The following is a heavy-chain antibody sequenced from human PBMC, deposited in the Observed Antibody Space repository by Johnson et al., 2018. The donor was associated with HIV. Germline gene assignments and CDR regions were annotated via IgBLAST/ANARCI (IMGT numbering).Heavy chain of an antibody. D-gene: IGHD3-22*01. CDR3: AKDAHITMIVVVISALDAFDI. Sequence: VQLVESGGGLVQPGGSLRLSCAASGFTFTTYDMHWVRQGTGKGLEWVSYISSSGSTIYYADSVKGRFTISRANAKNSLYLQMNSLRAEDTAVYYCAKDAHITMIVVVISALDAFDIWGQGTMVTVSS. J-gene: IGHJ3*02. V-gene: IGHV3-48*03. CDR2: ISSSGSTI. CDR1: GFTFTTYD.